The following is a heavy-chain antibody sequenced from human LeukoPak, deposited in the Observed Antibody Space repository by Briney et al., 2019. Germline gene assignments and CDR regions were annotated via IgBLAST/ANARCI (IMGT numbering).Heavy chain of an antibody. Sequence: GGSLRLSCAASGFTFSSYAMSWVRQAPGKGLEWVSAISGGGGVTYCADSVKGRFNISRDNSKNTLYLQMSSLRAEDTAVYYCAKVVGVVPYYFDYWGQGTLVTVSS. V-gene: IGHV3-23*01. CDR2: ISGGGGVT. CDR3: AKVVGVVPYYFDY. J-gene: IGHJ4*02. CDR1: GFTFSSYA. D-gene: IGHD1-26*01.